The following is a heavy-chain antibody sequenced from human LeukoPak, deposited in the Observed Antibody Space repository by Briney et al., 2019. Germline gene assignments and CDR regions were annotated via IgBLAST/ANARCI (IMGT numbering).Heavy chain of an antibody. D-gene: IGHD1-26*01. J-gene: IGHJ4*02. CDR3: ARHGASGSYLYYFDY. CDR2: IYYSGST. Sequence: SGTLSLTCTVSGGSISSYYWSGIRQTPGKGREGVGYIYYSGSTNYNPSLKSRVTISVDTPKNQFSLKLSSVTAADTAVYVCARHGASGSYLYYFDYWGQGTLVTVSS. V-gene: IGHV4-59*08. CDR1: GGSISSYY.